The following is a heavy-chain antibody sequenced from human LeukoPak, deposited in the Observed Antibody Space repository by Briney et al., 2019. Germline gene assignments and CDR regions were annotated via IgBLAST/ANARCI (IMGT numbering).Heavy chain of an antibody. Sequence: HPGGSLRLSCAASGFTFSSYAMSWVRQAPGKGLEWVSAISGSGGSTYYADSVKGRFTISRDNSKNTLYLQMNSLRAEDTAVYYCATHGGRIVYADARSYSDYWGQGTLVTVSS. J-gene: IGHJ4*02. CDR3: ATHGGRIVYADARSYSDY. CDR1: GFTFSSYA. V-gene: IGHV3-23*01. CDR2: ISGSGGST. D-gene: IGHD5/OR15-5a*01.